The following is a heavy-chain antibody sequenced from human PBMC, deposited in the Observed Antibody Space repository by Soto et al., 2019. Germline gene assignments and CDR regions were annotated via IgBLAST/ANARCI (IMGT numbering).Heavy chain of an antibody. D-gene: IGHD6-25*01. J-gene: IGHJ6*02. Sequence: QVQLVQSGAEVKKPGASVTVSCKASGYTFTSYGISWVRQAPGQGLEWMGWISAYNGNTNYAQKLQGRVTMTTDTSTSTAYMELRSLRSDDTAVYYCGRDEMAAVANCYYYGMEVWGQGTTVTVSS. V-gene: IGHV1-18*04. CDR1: GYTFTSYG. CDR2: ISAYNGNT. CDR3: GRDEMAAVANCYYYGMEV.